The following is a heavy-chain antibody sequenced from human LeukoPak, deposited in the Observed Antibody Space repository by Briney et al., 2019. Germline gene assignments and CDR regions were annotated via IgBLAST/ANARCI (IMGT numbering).Heavy chain of an antibody. CDR3: ARHHRSGIAAAGTEGYVPETLNWFDP. CDR1: GYSFSSYW. V-gene: IGHV5-51*01. J-gene: IGHJ5*02. Sequence: GESLKISCKGSGYSFSSYWIGWVRQMPGKGLEWMGIIYPGDSDTRYGPSFQGQVTISADKSISTAYLQWSSLKASDTAMYYCARHHRSGIAAAGTEGYVPETLNWFDPWGQGTLVTVSS. CDR2: IYPGDSDT. D-gene: IGHD6-13*01.